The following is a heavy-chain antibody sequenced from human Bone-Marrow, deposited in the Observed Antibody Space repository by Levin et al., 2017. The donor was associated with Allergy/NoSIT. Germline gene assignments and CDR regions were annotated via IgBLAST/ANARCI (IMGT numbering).Heavy chain of an antibody. V-gene: IGHV4-59*01. CDR2: ISHSGST. J-gene: IGHJ4*02. Sequence: SQTLSLTCTLSGGSFSSSYWSWIRQSPGRGLEWIAYISHSGSTNYNPSLKSRASISIHTSKKQFSLRLSSVTAADTAVYFCARTPGYFDSWGLGTLVTVSS. D-gene: IGHD6-13*01. CDR3: ARTPGYFDS. CDR1: GGSFSSSY.